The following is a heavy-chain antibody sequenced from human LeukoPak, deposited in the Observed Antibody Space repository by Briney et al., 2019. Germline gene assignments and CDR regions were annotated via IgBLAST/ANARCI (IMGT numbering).Heavy chain of an antibody. J-gene: IGHJ4*02. V-gene: IGHV3-23*01. CDR1: EFTFSNYA. D-gene: IGHD3-10*01. CDR2: ISGGGGST. CDR3: AKDQAMVRGVFDY. Sequence: PGGSLRLSCAASEFTFSNYAMNWVRQAPGKGLEWVSGISGGGGSTYYADSVKGRFTISRDNSKNTLYLQMDSLRAEDTALYYCAKDQAMVRGVFDYWGQGTLVTVSS.